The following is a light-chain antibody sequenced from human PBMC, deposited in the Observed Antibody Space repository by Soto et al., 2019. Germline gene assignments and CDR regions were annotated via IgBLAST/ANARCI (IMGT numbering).Light chain of an antibody. CDR1: QSISSSY. CDR2: GAS. CDR3: HHYGSSSWK. Sequence: EIVLTQSPGTLSLSPGKTATLSCRASQSISSSYLAWYQQRPGQAPRLLIYGASSRATGIPDRFSGSGSGTEFTLTISRLEPEDFAVYYCHHYGSSSWKFGQGTKVEIK. V-gene: IGKV3-20*01. J-gene: IGKJ1*01.